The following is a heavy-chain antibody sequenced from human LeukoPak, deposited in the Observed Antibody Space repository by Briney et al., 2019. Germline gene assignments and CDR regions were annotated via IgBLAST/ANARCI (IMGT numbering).Heavy chain of an antibody. CDR2: ISSSSSYI. CDR3: ASFVEEDFHYFDY. CDR1: GFTFSSYS. J-gene: IGHJ4*02. Sequence: AGGSLRLSCAASGFTFSSYSMNWVRQAPGKGLEWVSSISSSSSYIYYADPVKGRFTISRDNAKNSLYLQMNSLRAEDTAVYYCASFVEEDFHYFDYWGQGTLVTVSS. D-gene: IGHD3-3*01. V-gene: IGHV3-21*01.